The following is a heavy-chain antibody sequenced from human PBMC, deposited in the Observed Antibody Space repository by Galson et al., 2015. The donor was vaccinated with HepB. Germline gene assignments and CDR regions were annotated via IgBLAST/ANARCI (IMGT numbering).Heavy chain of an antibody. CDR1: GFTFSAYG. D-gene: IGHD3-16*01. J-gene: IGHJ4*02. Sequence: SLRLSCAASGFTFSAYGMHWVRQAPGKGLEWVAFVRYDGNNKYYADSVKGRFTMSRDNSKNTLYLQMNSLRAEDTAVYYCAKDRDVFGNYPLPRFDYWGQGALVTVSS. CDR2: VRYDGNNK. V-gene: IGHV3-30*02. CDR3: AKDRDVFGNYPLPRFDY.